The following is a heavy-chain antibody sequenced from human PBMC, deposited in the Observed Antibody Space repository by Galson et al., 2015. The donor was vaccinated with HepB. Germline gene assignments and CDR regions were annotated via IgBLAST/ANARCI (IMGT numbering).Heavy chain of an antibody. CDR1: GFTFSNYN. Sequence: SLRLSCAASGFTFSNYNMNWVRQAPGKGLEWVSSISTGSSYIYFADSVKGRLTISRDNAKSSLYLQMNSLRAEDTAVYYCARELVGGAGSKYGMDVWGQGTTVTVSS. J-gene: IGHJ6*02. V-gene: IGHV3-21*01. CDR2: ISTGSSYI. D-gene: IGHD3-10*01. CDR3: ARELVGGAGSKYGMDV.